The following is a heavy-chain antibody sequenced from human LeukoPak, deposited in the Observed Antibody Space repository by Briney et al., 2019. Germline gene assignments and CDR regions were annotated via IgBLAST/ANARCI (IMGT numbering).Heavy chain of an antibody. CDR1: GGSISSYY. CDR3: ATISVAATGYNWFDP. V-gene: IGHV4-4*07. J-gene: IGHJ5*02. D-gene: IGHD6-19*01. Sequence: PSETLSLTCTVSGGSISSYYWSWIRQPAGKGLEWIGRIYTSGSTNYNPSLKSRVTISIDTSKNQFSLQLSSVTAADTAVYYCATISVAATGYNWFDPWGQGTLVTVSS. CDR2: IYTSGST.